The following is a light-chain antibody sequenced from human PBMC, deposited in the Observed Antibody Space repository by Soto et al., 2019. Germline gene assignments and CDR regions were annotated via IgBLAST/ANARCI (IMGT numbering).Light chain of an antibody. V-gene: IGKV3-20*01. Sequence: EIVLTQSPGTLSLSPGERATLYCRASQTITPTFLAWYQQKPGQAPRLLIYGASSRATDIPDRFSGSGSGTDFTLTISKLEPEDFAVYYCQQFGVSPTFGGGTKVDI. CDR1: QTITPTF. CDR3: QQFGVSPT. CDR2: GAS. J-gene: IGKJ4*01.